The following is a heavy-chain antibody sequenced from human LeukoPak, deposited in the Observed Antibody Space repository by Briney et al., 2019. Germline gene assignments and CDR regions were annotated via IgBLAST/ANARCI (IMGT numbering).Heavy chain of an antibody. CDR1: GYTFTGFY. J-gene: IGHJ4*02. D-gene: IGHD6-13*01. V-gene: IGHV1-2*06. Sequence: GASVKVSCKASGYTFTGFYMHWVRQAPGQGLEWMGRINPNSGGTNYAQKFQGGVTLTRDTSISTAYMELNRLTSDDTAVYYCARALYSSSWSLDYWGQGTLVTVSS. CDR3: ARALYSSSWSLDY. CDR2: INPNSGGT.